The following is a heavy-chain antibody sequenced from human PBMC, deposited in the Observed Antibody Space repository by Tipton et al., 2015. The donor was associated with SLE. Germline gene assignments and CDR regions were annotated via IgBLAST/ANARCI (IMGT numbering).Heavy chain of an antibody. J-gene: IGHJ5*02. V-gene: IGHV4-39*07. CDR2: IYHSGST. D-gene: IGHD2-21*02. CDR3: ARERGHCHGDCYGWFDP. Sequence: TLSLTCTVSGGSISSSSYYWGWIRQPPGKGLEWIGEIYHSGSTNYNPSLKSRVTISVDTSKNQFSLSLSSVTAADTAVYFCARERGHCHGDCYGWFDPWGQGTLVTVSS. CDR1: GGSISSSSYY.